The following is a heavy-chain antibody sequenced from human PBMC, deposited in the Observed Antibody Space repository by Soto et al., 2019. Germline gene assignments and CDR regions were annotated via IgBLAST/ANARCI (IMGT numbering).Heavy chain of an antibody. J-gene: IGHJ6*02. Sequence: SETLSLTGTVSGGSISSGDYYWSWIRQPPGKGLEWIGYIYYSGSTYYNPSLKSRVTISVDTSKNQFSLKLNSVTAADTAVYYCARDSHGMDVWGQGTTVTVSS. CDR1: GGSISSGDYY. CDR2: IYYSGST. V-gene: IGHV4-30-4*01. CDR3: ARDSHGMDV.